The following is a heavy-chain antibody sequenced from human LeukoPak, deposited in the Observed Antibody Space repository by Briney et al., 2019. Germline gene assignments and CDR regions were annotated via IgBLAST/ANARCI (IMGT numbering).Heavy chain of an antibody. D-gene: IGHD3/OR15-3a*01. CDR1: GFTFSGSS. CDR2: IRSKSNTYAT. J-gene: IGHJ1*01. Sequence: GGSLRLSCAASGFTFSGSSIHWVRQASGKGLEGVGRIRSKSNTYATAYAASVKGRFTISRDDSKNTAYLQMNSLKTEDTAVYYCTSSPEAEYFQHWGQGTLVTVSS. CDR3: TSSPEAEYFQH. V-gene: IGHV3-73*01.